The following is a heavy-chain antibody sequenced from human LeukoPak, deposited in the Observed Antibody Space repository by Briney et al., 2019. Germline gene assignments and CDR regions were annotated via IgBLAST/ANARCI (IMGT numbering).Heavy chain of an antibody. CDR3: ARDIGYSSGWHWDY. V-gene: IGHV1-2*02. D-gene: IGHD6-19*01. J-gene: IGHJ4*02. Sequence: ASVKVSCKASGYTFTSYYMHWVRQAPGQGLEWMGWINPNSGGTNYAQKFQGRVTMTRDTSISTAYMELSRLGSDDTAVYYCARDIGYSSGWHWDYWGQGTLVTVSS. CDR1: GYTFTSYY. CDR2: INPNSGGT.